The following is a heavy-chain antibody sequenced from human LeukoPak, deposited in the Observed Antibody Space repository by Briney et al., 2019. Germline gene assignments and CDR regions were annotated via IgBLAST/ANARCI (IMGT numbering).Heavy chain of an antibody. CDR2: ITSAGRAI. CDR3: ASDIVATSGDS. J-gene: IGHJ5*01. Sequence: GGSLRLSCAASGFTFSDFYMSWIRQAPGKGLEWVSYITSAGRAIYYADSVQGRFTISRDNARNSLYLQMNGLRAEDTAVYYCASDIVATSGDSWGQGTLVTVSS. CDR1: GFTFSDFY. D-gene: IGHD5-12*01. V-gene: IGHV3-11*01.